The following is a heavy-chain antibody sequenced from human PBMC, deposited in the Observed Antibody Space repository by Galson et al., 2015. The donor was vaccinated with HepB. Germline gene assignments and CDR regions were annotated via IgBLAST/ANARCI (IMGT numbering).Heavy chain of an antibody. Sequence: SVKVSCKASGFTFTSSTVQWVRQARGQRLEWIGWIVVGSGNTNYAQKFQERVTISRDMSTSTAFMYLSGLRSEDTAVYYCARESVVNNRDDASDIWGQGTMVTVSS. J-gene: IGHJ3*02. D-gene: IGHD3-22*01. CDR1: GFTFTSST. CDR2: IVVGSGNT. CDR3: ARESVVNNRDDASDI. V-gene: IGHV1-58*01.